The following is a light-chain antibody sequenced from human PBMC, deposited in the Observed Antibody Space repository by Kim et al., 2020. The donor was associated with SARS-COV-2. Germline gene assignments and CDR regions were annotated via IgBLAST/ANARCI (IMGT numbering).Light chain of an antibody. CDR3: QQFYSYPLT. Sequence: AIQLTQSPSSLSASVGDRVTITCRASQVIRSTLAWYQQKPGKSPNLLIYDASTLESGVRSRFSGSGYGTDFTLTISSLQADDFATYYCQQFYSYPLTFGQGTRLEIK. J-gene: IGKJ5*01. CDR1: QVIRST. V-gene: IGKV1-13*02. CDR2: DAS.